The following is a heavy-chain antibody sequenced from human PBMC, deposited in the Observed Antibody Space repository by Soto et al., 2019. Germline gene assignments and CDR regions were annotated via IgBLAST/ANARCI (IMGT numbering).Heavy chain of an antibody. CDR1: GFTFSSYG. Sequence: GGSLRLSCAASGFTFSSYGMHWVRQAPGKGLEWVAVISYDGSNKYYADSVKGRFTISRDNSKNTLYLQMNSLRAEDTAVYYCAKVIPGYSSSWFNWFDPWGQGTLVTVSS. CDR3: AKVIPGYSSSWFNWFDP. CDR2: ISYDGSNK. J-gene: IGHJ5*02. V-gene: IGHV3-30*18. D-gene: IGHD6-13*01.